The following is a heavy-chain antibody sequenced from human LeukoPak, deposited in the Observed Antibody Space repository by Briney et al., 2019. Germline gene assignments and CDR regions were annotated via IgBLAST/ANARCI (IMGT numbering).Heavy chain of an antibody. D-gene: IGHD2-15*01. CDR3: ARGGGVLGYCSGGSCSELNN. V-gene: IGHV1-8*03. Sequence: GASVKVSCKASGYTFTSYDIYWVRQATGQGLEWMGWMNPNSGHTRYTQMMAGRVTITRNSSISTAYMELSSLRSEDTDVYYCARGGGVLGYCSGGSCSELNNWGQGTLVTVSS. CDR1: GYTFTSYD. J-gene: IGHJ4*02. CDR2: MNPNSGHT.